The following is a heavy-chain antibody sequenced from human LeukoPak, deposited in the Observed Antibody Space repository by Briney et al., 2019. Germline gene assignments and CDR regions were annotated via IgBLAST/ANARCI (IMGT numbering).Heavy chain of an antibody. Sequence: SETLSLTCTVSGGSIGSYYWSWIRQPAGKGLEWIGRIYTSGSTYYNPSLKSRVSISVDTSKNQFSLKLSSVTAADTAVYYCARDARVQRWFGELLKTTTYYFDYWGQGSLVTVSS. J-gene: IGHJ4*02. CDR1: GGSIGSYY. CDR3: ARDARVQRWFGELLKTTTYYFDY. D-gene: IGHD3-10*01. CDR2: IYTSGST. V-gene: IGHV4-4*07.